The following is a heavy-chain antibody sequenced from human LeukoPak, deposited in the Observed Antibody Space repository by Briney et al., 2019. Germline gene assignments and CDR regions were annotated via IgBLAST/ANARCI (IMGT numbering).Heavy chain of an antibody. CDR2: INHSGST. V-gene: IGHV4-34*01. D-gene: IGHD1-14*01. CDR1: GGSFSGYY. Sequence: SETLSLTCAVYGGSFSGYYWSWVRQPPGKGLEWIGEINHSGSTNYNPSLKGRVTISVDTSKNQFSLKLSSVTAADTAVYYCARGLGRKPYYYYYYMDAWGKGTTVTVSS. J-gene: IGHJ6*03. CDR3: ARGLGRKPYYYYYYMDA.